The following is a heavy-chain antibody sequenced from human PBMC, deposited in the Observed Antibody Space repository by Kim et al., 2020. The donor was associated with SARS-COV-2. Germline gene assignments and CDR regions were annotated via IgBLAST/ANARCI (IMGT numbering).Heavy chain of an antibody. V-gene: IGHV4-39*01. J-gene: IGHJ6*02. D-gene: IGHD3-10*01. CDR2: IYYSGST. CDR3: ARHALRCITMVRGVIGYGMDV. Sequence: SETLSLTCTVSGGSISSSSYYWGWIRQPPGKGLEWIGSIYYSGSTYYNPSLKSRVTISVDTSKNQFSLKLSSVTAADTAVYYCARHALRCITMVRGVIGYGMDVWGQGTTVTVSS. CDR1: GGSISSSSYY.